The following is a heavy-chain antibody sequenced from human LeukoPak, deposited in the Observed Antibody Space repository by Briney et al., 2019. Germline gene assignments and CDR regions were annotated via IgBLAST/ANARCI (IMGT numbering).Heavy chain of an antibody. CDR2: IYYSGST. Sequence: SETLSLTCTVSGGSISSYYWSWIRQPPGKGLEWIGYIYYSGSTNYNPSLKSRVTISVDTSKNQFSLKLSSVTAADTAVYYCARGFGITMVRGVNWPFDYWGQGTLVTVSS. V-gene: IGHV4-59*12. J-gene: IGHJ4*02. D-gene: IGHD3-10*01. CDR1: GGSISSYY. CDR3: ARGFGITMVRGVNWPFDY.